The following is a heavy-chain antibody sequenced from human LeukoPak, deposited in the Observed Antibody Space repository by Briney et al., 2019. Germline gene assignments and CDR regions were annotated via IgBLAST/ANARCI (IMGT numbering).Heavy chain of an antibody. Sequence: GGSLRLSCAASGFTFSDYYMSWIRQAPGKGLEWVSYISNTDNIIYYADSVKGRFTISRDNAKISLYLQMNRLRAEDTAVYYCARGGGAFDYWGQGTLVTVSS. D-gene: IGHD4-17*01. V-gene: IGHV3-11*01. CDR2: ISNTDNII. CDR1: GFTFSDYY. CDR3: ARGGGAFDY. J-gene: IGHJ4*02.